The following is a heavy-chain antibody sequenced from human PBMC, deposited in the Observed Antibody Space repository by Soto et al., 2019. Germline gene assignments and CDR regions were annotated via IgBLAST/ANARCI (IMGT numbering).Heavy chain of an antibody. CDR2: ISGSGGST. J-gene: IGHJ5*02. CDR1: GFTFSSYA. V-gene: IGHV3-23*01. D-gene: IGHD6-19*01. CDR3: AKAGGIAVAGGRVVFDP. Sequence: GGSLRLSCAASGFTFSSYAMSWVRQAPGKGLEWVSAISGSGGSTYYADSVKGRFTISRDNSKNTLYLQMNSLRAEDTAVYYCAKAGGIAVAGGRVVFDPWGQGTLVTVSS.